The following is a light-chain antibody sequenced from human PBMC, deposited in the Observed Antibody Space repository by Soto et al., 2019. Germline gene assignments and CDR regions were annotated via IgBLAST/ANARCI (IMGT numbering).Light chain of an antibody. CDR2: EGT. CDR3: CSYTTSSTLV. V-gene: IGLV2-14*02. CDR1: NSDVGIYNL. J-gene: IGLJ3*02. Sequence: QSVLTQPASVSGSPGQSITVSCTGINSDVGIYNLVSWYQHHPGKAPKLVIYEGTKRPSGVSSRFSGSKSGNTASLTISGLQAEDEGDYYCCSYTTSSTLVFGGGTKLTVL.